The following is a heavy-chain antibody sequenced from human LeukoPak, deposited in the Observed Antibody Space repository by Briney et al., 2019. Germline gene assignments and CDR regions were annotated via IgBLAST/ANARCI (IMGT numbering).Heavy chain of an antibody. CDR2: ISYDGSNK. Sequence: GGSLRPSCATSGFTFSSYGMHWVRQAPGKGLEWVAVISYDGSNKYYADSVKGRFTISRDNSKNTLFLQMNSLRAEDTAVYYCAKGLYNSGQRGYFDYWGQGTLVTVSS. D-gene: IGHD6-19*01. CDR1: GFTFSSYG. J-gene: IGHJ4*02. V-gene: IGHV3-30*18. CDR3: AKGLYNSGQRGYFDY.